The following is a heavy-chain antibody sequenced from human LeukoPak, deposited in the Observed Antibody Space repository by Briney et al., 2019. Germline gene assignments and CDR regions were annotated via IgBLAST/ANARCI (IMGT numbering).Heavy chain of an antibody. CDR2: ITGSGKNT. CDR3: AKDVGVVVPAARYNWFDP. Sequence: GGSLRLSCAASGFIFSSYSMSWVRQAPGKGLEWVSVITGSGKNTYYADSVKGRFTISKDNSKNTVYLQMNDLRVDDTAVYYCAKDVGVVVPAARYNWFDPWGQGTLVTVSS. J-gene: IGHJ5*02. D-gene: IGHD2-2*01. CDR1: GFIFSSYS. V-gene: IGHV3-23*01.